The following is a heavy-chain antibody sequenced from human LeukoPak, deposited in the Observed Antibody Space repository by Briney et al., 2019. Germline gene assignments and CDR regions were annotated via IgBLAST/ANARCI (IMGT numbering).Heavy chain of an antibody. Sequence: PGGSLRLSCATSGFTFSSYWMHWVRQAPGKGLVWVSRINIDGSSTSYADSVKGRFPILRDNAKNTLYLQMNSLRAEDTAVYYCAKVAVVVVITDWYFDLWGRGTLVTVSS. CDR2: INIDGSST. CDR1: GFTFSSYW. CDR3: AKVAVVVVITDWYFDL. D-gene: IGHD3-22*01. V-gene: IGHV3-74*01. J-gene: IGHJ2*01.